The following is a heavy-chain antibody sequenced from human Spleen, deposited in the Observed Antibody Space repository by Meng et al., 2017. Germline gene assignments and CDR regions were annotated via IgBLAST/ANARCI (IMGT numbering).Heavy chain of an antibody. V-gene: IGHV1-2*06. J-gene: IGHJ4*02. CDR1: GYNFPDHY. D-gene: IGHD6-13*01. CDR3: ARNEDISAAGKLFGDY. CDR2: IDPKSGDT. Sequence: ASVKVFCKPSGYNFPDHYIHWVRQAPGQGLEWMGRIDPKSGDTHYAQKFQGRVTMTGDTSIGTAYMELRGLTSDDTAMYYCARNEDISAAGKLFGDYWGQGTLVTVSS.